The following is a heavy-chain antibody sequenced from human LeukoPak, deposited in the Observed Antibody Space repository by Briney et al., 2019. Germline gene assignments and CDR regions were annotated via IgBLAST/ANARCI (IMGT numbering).Heavy chain of an antibody. CDR1: GGPTTSYY. J-gene: IGHJ4*02. Sequence: SETLSLTRTVSGGPTTSYYWSWIRQPPGKGLEWIGYIYYSGSTNYNPSLKSRVTISVDTSKNQFSLKLSSLTAADTAVYYCARDTSGYRRGSFDYWGQGTLVTVSS. CDR2: IYYSGST. V-gene: IGHV4-59*01. D-gene: IGHD3-22*01. CDR3: ARDTSGYRRGSFDY.